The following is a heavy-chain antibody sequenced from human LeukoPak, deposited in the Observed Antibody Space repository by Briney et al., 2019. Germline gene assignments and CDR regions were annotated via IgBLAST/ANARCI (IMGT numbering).Heavy chain of an antibody. CDR2: ISGSGGST. CDR3: ARVSGLGMNEYYQH. V-gene: IGHV3-23*01. D-gene: IGHD3-10*01. J-gene: IGHJ1*01. CDR1: GFTFSSYA. Sequence: PGGSLRLSCAASGFTFSSYAMSWVRQAPGKGLEWVSAISGSGGSTYYADSVKGRFTTSRDNAKNTLYLQMNSLRAEDTAVYYCARVSGLGMNEYYQHWGQGTLVTVAS.